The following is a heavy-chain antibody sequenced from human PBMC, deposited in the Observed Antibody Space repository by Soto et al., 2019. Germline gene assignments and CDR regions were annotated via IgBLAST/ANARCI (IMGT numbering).Heavy chain of an antibody. CDR3: AKLYWNPRYFDY. CDR1: GFAFSSYG. J-gene: IGHJ4*02. V-gene: IGHV3-48*03. CDR2: ISDSGSSI. Sequence: EVRLVESGGGLVSPGGSLRLSCAASGFAFSSYGLNWVRQAPGRGLEWISYISDSGSSIYYVDTVKGRFTASRDNAKNSVYLQMNSLRAEDTAVYYCAKLYWNPRYFDYWGQGTRVTISS. D-gene: IGHD1-1*01.